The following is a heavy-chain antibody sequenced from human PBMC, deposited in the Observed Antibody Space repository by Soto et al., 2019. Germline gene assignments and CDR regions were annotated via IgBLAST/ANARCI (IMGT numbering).Heavy chain of an antibody. CDR3: ARVPDY. CDR2: IYHSVST. Sequence: QLQLLESGPGLVKPSQTLSLTCAVSGGSISSGGYSWGWIRQPPGKGLEWIGYIYHSVSTYYNPSLKSRVTISVDRSKNQFSLRLSSVTAADTAVYYCARVPDYWGQGTLVTVSS. V-gene: IGHV4-30-2*01. CDR1: GGSISSGGYS. J-gene: IGHJ4*02.